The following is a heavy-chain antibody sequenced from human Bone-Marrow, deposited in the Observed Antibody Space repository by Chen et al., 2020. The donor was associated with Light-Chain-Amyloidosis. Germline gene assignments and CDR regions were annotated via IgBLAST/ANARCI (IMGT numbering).Heavy chain of an antibody. CDR1: SGSITSGGYS. J-gene: IGHJ4*02. Sequence: QLQLQESGSGLVKPSETLSLNCAVSSGSITSGGYSWSWIRQPPGKGLEWIGYIYHSGTTYYNPSLKSRVSISVDRSKSQFSLKLTSVTAADTAVYYCARVLGCTGGSCYHYFDFWGQGTLVTVSS. CDR2: IYHSGTT. CDR3: ARVLGCTGGSCYHYFDF. V-gene: IGHV4-30-2*01. D-gene: IGHD2-15*01.